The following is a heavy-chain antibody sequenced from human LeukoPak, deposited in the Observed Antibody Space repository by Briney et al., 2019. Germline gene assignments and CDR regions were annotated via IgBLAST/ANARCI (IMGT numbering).Heavy chain of an antibody. CDR2: IYTRGST. V-gene: IGHV4-4*07. D-gene: IGHD2-15*01. CDR1: GGSINNYY. CDR3: ARGRYCSADICSGGDAFDI. Sequence: TSETLSLTCTVSGGSINNYYWSWIRQPAGKGLEWIGRIYTRGSTNYNPSLKSRVTMSVDTSKNRFSLKLSSVTAADTAVYYCARGRYCSADICSGGDAFDIWGQGTMVSVCS. J-gene: IGHJ3*02.